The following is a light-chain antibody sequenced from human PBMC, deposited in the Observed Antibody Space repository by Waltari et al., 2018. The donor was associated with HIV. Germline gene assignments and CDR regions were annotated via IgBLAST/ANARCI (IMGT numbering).Light chain of an antibody. Sequence: DIQMTQSPPFVSASVGDRVTITCRASQHISSWLAWYQQKPGKAPKLLIHAASTLQSGVPSRFSGSGFGTDFTLTISNLQPEDFATYYCQQANSLPLTFGGGTKVEI. CDR3: QQANSLPLT. V-gene: IGKV1-12*01. CDR1: QHISSW. CDR2: AAS. J-gene: IGKJ4*01.